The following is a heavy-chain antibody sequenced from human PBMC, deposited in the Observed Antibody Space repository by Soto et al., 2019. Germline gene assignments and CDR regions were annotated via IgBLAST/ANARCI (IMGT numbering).Heavy chain of an antibody. V-gene: IGHV3-23*01. CDR3: AKSRDSSGGYWVEFDY. J-gene: IGHJ4*01. CDR2: ATGSGGRI. D-gene: IGHD3-22*01. Sequence: EVQLLESGGGLVQPGGSLRLSCAASGITFSSYAMSWVRQAPGKGLEWVSVATGSGGRIYYADSVKGRFTISRDNSNNALYLQMNSLIAEDTAVYYCAKSRDSSGGYWVEFDYRGHGTLVTVSS. CDR1: GITFSSYA.